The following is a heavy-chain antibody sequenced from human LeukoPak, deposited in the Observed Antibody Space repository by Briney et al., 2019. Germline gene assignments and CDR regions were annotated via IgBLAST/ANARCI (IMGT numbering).Heavy chain of an antibody. Sequence: ASVKVSCKASGYTFTSYYMHWVRQAPGQGLEWMGIINPSGGSTSYAQKFQGRVTMTRDMSTSTVYMELSSLRSEDTAVYYCARSGEQKGGYSNYGYWGQGTLVTVSS. J-gene: IGHJ4*02. CDR3: ARSGEQKGGYSNYGY. CDR1: GYTFTSYY. CDR2: INPSGGST. V-gene: IGHV1-46*01. D-gene: IGHD4-11*01.